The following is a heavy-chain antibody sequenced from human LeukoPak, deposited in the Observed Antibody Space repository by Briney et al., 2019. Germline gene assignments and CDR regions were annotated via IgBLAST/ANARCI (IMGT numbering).Heavy chain of an antibody. D-gene: IGHD6-13*01. V-gene: IGHV3-11*03. CDR2: ISSSSSYS. CDR1: GIPFSDYY. Sequence: GGSLRLSCIVSGIPFSDYYMNWIRQAPGKWLEWISYISSSSSYSDYAGSVKGRFTISRDNAKSALYLQLNSLRLEDTAVYYCAAGTAADFWGQGTLVTVSS. CDR3: AAGTAADF. J-gene: IGHJ4*02.